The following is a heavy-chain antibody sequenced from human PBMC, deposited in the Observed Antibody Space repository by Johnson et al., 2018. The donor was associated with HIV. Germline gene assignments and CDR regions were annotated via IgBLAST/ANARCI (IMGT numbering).Heavy chain of an antibody. CDR3: ARDRGYWDAFDI. CDR1: GFNFNDYG. Sequence: VQLVESGGGVVWPGGSLRLSCAASGFNFNDYGMTWVRQVTGKGLEWVSGINWNGGSTGYADSVKGRFTISRDNAKGYLYLQINDLRAEDTAVYYCARDRGYWDAFDIWGQGTLVTVSS. J-gene: IGHJ3*02. D-gene: IGHD3-22*01. CDR2: INWNGGST. V-gene: IGHV3-20*04.